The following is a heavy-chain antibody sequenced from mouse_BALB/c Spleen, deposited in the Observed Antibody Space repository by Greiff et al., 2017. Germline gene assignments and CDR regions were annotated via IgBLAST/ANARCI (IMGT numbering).Heavy chain of an antibody. V-gene: IGHV1-7*01. J-gene: IGHJ4*01. CDR1: GYTFTSYW. D-gene: IGHD2-10*01. CDR2: INPSTGYT. CDR3: ARGTYYGNYDAMDY. Sequence: QVQLQQSGAELAKPGASVKMSCKASGYTFTSYWMHWVNQRPGQGLEWIGYINPSTGYTEYNQKFKDKATLTADKSSSTAYMQLSSLTSEDSAVYYCARGTYYGNYDAMDYWGQGTSVTVSS.